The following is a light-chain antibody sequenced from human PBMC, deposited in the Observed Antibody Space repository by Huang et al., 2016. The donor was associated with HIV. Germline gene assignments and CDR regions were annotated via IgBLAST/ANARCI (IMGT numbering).Light chain of an antibody. Sequence: DIQMTQSPPSLSASQGVRVTLTCRASQDIGNFLALFQQKPGGIPKLLIYSASTLQLGVPSRFTGRGSGTEFTLTITNLQPEDVATYYCQRYDTAPRAFGPGTKVDIK. CDR1: QDIGNF. CDR3: QRYDTAPRA. J-gene: IGKJ1*01. CDR2: SAS. V-gene: IGKV1-27*01.